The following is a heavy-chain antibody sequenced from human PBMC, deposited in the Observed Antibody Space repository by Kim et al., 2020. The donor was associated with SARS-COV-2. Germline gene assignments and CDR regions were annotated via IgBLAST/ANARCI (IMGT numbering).Heavy chain of an antibody. J-gene: IGHJ4*02. CDR3: AKDGVDSSSWHYFHY. D-gene: IGHD6-13*01. V-gene: IGHV3-30*02. CDR1: GFTFSNYG. CDR2: IRYDGSNT. Sequence: GGSLRLSCAASGFTFSNYGMHWVRQAPGKGLEWVALIRYDGSNTDYADSVKGRFTISRDNSKNILYLQMNSLRAEDTALYYCAKDGVDSSSWHYFHYWGQRTLVTVSS.